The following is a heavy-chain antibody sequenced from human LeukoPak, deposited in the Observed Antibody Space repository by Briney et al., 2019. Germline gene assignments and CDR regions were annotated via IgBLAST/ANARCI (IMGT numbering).Heavy chain of an antibody. V-gene: IGHV3-21*01. Sequence: GGSLRLSCAASGFTFSSYSMNWVRQAPGKGLEWVSSISSSSSYIYYADSVKGRFTISRDNAKNSLYLQMNGLRAEDTAVYYCARVGDTAMVTVGYWGQGTLVTVSS. CDR2: ISSSSSYI. J-gene: IGHJ4*02. CDR1: GFTFSSYS. CDR3: ARVGDTAMVTVGY. D-gene: IGHD5-18*01.